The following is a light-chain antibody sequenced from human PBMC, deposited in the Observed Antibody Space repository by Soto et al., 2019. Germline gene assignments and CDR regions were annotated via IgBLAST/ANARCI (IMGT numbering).Light chain of an antibody. CDR2: GNS. CDR1: SSNIGAGYD. V-gene: IGLV1-40*01. Sequence: QSVLTQPPSVSGAPGQRVTISCTGSSSNIGAGYDVHWYQQLPGTAPKLLIYGNSNRPSGVPDRYSGSKSGTSASLAITGRQDEDEADDYCQAYDSSLSGPWVFGGGTQVTVL. J-gene: IGLJ3*02. CDR3: QAYDSSLSGPWV.